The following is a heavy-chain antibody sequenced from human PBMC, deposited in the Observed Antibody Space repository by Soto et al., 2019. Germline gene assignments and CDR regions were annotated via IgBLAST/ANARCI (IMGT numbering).Heavy chain of an antibody. Sequence: VGSLRLSCAASGFTFSSYAMSWVRQAPGKGLEWVPAISGSGGSTYYADSVKGRFTISRDNSKNTLYLQMNSLRAEDTAVYYCATSGDIVVVVAFDYWGQGTLVTVSS. J-gene: IGHJ4*02. CDR2: ISGSGGST. D-gene: IGHD2-15*01. V-gene: IGHV3-23*01. CDR3: ATSGDIVVVVAFDY. CDR1: GFTFSSYA.